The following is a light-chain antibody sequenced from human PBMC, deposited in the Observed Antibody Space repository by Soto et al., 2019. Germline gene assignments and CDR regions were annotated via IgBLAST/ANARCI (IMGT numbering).Light chain of an antibody. V-gene: IGKV4-1*01. J-gene: IGKJ4*01. CDR1: QSIFYSSNNKNY. CDR2: WAS. Sequence: DIVMTQSPVSLALSLGERATINCKTSQSIFYSSNNKNYLAWYQQKPGQPPNLLIYWASTRESGVPDRFSGSGSGTDFTLTISSLQAEDVAVYYCQQYYSTPFTFGGGTKVEI. CDR3: QQYYSTPFT.